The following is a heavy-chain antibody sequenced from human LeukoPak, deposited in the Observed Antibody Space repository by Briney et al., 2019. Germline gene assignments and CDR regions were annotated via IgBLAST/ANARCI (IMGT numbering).Heavy chain of an antibody. D-gene: IGHD3-10*01. CDR1: GFTFSSYW. Sequence: GGSLRLSCAASGFTFSSYWMSWVRQAPGKGLEYVSAISSNGGSTYYANSVKGRFTISRDNSKDTLYLQMGSLRAEDMAVYYCARGGLPGRSGGKYDYWGQGTLVTVSS. J-gene: IGHJ4*02. CDR3: ARGGLPGRSGGKYDY. CDR2: ISSNGGST. V-gene: IGHV3-64*01.